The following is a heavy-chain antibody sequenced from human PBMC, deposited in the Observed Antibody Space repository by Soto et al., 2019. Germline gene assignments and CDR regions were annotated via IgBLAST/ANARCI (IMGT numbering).Heavy chain of an antibody. CDR3: ARVWGGGWYCDY. CDR2: ISERGDST. D-gene: IGHD6-19*01. Sequence: EVRLLESGGGLVQPGGSLRLSCAASGFTFSSYAMSWVRQAPGQGLEWVSTISERGDSTYYADSVKGRFTISRDNSKKTLYLQMSSLRAEDTAVYYCARVWGGGWYCDYWGQGTLVTVSS. J-gene: IGHJ4*02. V-gene: IGHV3-23*01. CDR1: GFTFSSYA.